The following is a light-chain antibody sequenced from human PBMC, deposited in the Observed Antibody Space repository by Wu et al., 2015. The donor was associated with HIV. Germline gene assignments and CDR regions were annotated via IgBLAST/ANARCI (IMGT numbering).Light chain of an antibody. V-gene: IGKV1-13*02. CDR3: QQLNSFPLT. CDR1: QDIFTLL. J-gene: IGKJ5*01. Sequence: DRSHHLPASQDIFTLLLPGSQQDTRQSPRVLIYDASTLQSGVSSRFSGSGSGAHFTLTISGLQREDFCGYFCQQLNSFPLTFGQGSRLEI. CDR2: DAS.